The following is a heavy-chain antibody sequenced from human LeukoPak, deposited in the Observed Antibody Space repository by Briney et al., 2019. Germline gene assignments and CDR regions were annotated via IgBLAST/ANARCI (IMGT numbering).Heavy chain of an antibody. D-gene: IGHD5-24*01. CDR3: ARGRDGYNLEVDY. Sequence: SETLSLTCTVSGGSISSYYWSWIRQPPGKGLEWIRYIYYSGSTNYNPSLKSRVTISVDTSKNQFSLKLSSVTAADTAVYYCARGRDGYNLEVDYWGQGTLVTVSS. CDR1: GGSISSYY. CDR2: IYYSGST. J-gene: IGHJ4*02. V-gene: IGHV4-59*01.